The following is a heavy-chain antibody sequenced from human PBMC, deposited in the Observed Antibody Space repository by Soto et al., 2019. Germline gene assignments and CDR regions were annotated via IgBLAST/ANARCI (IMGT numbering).Heavy chain of an antibody. V-gene: IGHV4-34*01. Sequence: QVQLQQWGAGLLKPSETLSLTCAVYGGSFSGYYWSWIRQPPGKGLEWIWEINHSGSTNYNPSLKSRVTISVDTSKNQFSLKLSSVTAADTAVYYCARWSDIVVVPAARFDYWGQGTLVTVSS. CDR1: GGSFSGYY. D-gene: IGHD2-2*01. J-gene: IGHJ4*02. CDR2: INHSGST. CDR3: ARWSDIVVVPAARFDY.